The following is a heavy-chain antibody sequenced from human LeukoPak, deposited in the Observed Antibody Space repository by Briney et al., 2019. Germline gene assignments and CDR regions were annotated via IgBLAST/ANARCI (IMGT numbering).Heavy chain of an antibody. J-gene: IGHJ4*02. V-gene: IGHV3-30*18. CDR3: AKGASALWLGEFLY. D-gene: IGHD3-10*01. CDR1: GFTFSSYG. CDR2: ISYDGSNK. Sequence: GGSLRLSCAASGFTFSSYGMHWVLQAPGKGLEWVAVISYDGSNKYYAGSVKGRFTISRDNSKNTLYLQMNSLRAEDTAVYYCAKGASALWLGEFLYWGQGTLVTVSS.